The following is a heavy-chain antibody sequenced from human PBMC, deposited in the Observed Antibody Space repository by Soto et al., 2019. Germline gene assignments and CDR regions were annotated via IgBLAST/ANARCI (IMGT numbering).Heavy chain of an antibody. CDR3: ARGEGTMVRGVIMSWFDP. CDR2: INHSGST. D-gene: IGHD3-10*01. J-gene: IGHJ5*02. Sequence: TSETLSLTCAVYGGXFSGYYWSWIRQPPGKGLEWIGEINHSGSTNYNPSLKGRVTISVDTSKNQFSLKLSSVTAADTAVYYCARGEGTMVRGVIMSWFDPWGQGTLVTVSS. CDR1: GGXFSGYY. V-gene: IGHV4-34*01.